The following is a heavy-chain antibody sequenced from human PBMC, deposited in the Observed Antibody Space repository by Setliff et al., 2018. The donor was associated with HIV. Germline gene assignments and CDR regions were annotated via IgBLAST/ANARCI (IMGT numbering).Heavy chain of an antibody. CDR3: ATRSLGYCISTSCLNWFDP. D-gene: IGHD2-2*01. V-gene: IGHV4-39*01. J-gene: IGHJ5*02. CDR2: ISYSGST. Sequence: NPSETLSLTCTVSGGSISSSSSYWGWIRQPPGKGLEWIGSISYSGSTYYNPSLKSRVTISVDTSKNQFSLKLSSVTAADTAVYYCATRSLGYCISTSCLNWFDPWGQGTLVTVS. CDR1: GGSISSSSSY.